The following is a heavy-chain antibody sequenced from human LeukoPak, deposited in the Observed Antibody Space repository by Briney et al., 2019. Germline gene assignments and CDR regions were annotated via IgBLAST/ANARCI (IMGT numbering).Heavy chain of an antibody. J-gene: IGHJ4*02. D-gene: IGHD3-3*01. V-gene: IGHV4-39*01. CDR2: IYYGGNS. CDR3: ASHDFWSGWYFDY. Sequence: PSETLSLTCTVSGGSISSSSYFWGWVRQPPGKGLEWIGSIYYGGNSYYNPSLKSRVTISVYTSENQFSLKLSSVAAADTAVYYCASHDFWSGWYFDYWGQGTLVTVSS. CDR1: GGSISSSSYF.